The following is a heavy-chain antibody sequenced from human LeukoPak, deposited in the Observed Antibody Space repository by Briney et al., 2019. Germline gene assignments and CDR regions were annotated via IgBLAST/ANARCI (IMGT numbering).Heavy chain of an antibody. CDR1: GFTFSSYA. CDR2: ISSNGGST. D-gene: IGHD2-15*01. CDR3: ARSYAYCSGGSCYDTPYYYYGMDV. Sequence: SGGSLRLSCAASGFTFSSYAMHWVRQAPGKGLEYVSAISSNGGSTYYANSVKGRFSISRDNSKNTLYLQMGSLRAEDMAVYYCARSYAYCSGGSCYDTPYYYYGMDVWGQGTTVTVSS. J-gene: IGHJ6*02. V-gene: IGHV3-64*01.